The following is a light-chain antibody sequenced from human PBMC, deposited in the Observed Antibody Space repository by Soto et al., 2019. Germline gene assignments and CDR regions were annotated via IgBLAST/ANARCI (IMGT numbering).Light chain of an antibody. CDR2: KVS. CDR1: QSLVYSDGNTY. V-gene: IGKV2-30*01. CDR3: MQGTHWLT. J-gene: IGKJ4*01. Sequence: DVVMTQSPLSLPVTLGQPASISCRSSQSLVYSDGNTYLNWFQQRPGQSPRRLIYKVSNRDSGVPDRFGGSGSGTDFTLKISRVEAEDVGVYYCMQGTHWLTFGGGTKVEIK.